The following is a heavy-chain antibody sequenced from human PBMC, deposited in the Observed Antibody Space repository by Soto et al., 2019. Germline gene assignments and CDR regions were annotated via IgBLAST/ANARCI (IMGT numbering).Heavy chain of an antibody. D-gene: IGHD2-8*01. Sequence: SETLSLTCAVYGGSFSDYYWSWIRQPPGKGLEWIGEINHSGSTNYNPSLKSRVTISVDTSKNQFSLRLSSVTAADTAVYYCARDGYYYYYMDVWGKGTTVTVSS. J-gene: IGHJ6*03. V-gene: IGHV4-34*01. CDR3: ARDGYYYYYMDV. CDR1: GGSFSDYY. CDR2: INHSGST.